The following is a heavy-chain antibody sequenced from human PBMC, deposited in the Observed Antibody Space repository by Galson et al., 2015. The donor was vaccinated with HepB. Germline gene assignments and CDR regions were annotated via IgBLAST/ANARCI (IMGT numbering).Heavy chain of an antibody. CDR1: GFTFSSYA. Sequence: SLRLSCAASGFTFSSYAMSWVRQAPGKGLEWVSYISSSSSYTNYADSVKGRFTISRDNAKNSLYLQMNSLRAEDTAVYYCARENGGWDHYYYYSMDVWGQGTTVTVSS. V-gene: IGHV3-11*05. CDR2: ISSSSSYT. D-gene: IGHD6-19*01. CDR3: ARENGGWDHYYYYSMDV. J-gene: IGHJ6*02.